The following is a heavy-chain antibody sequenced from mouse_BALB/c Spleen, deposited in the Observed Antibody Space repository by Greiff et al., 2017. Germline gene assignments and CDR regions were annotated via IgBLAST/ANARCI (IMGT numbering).Heavy chain of an antibody. CDR3: ARAPYYGSSHEGFAY. V-gene: IGHV5-12-2*01. CDR1: GFTFSSYT. D-gene: IGHD1-1*01. J-gene: IGHJ3*01. CDR2: ISNGGGST. Sequence: EVHLVESGGGLVQPGGSLKLSCAASGFTFSSYTMSWVRQTPEKRLEWVAYISNGGGSTYYPDTVKGRFTISRDNAKNTLYLQMSSLKSEDTAMYYCARAPYYGSSHEGFAYWGQGTLVTVSA.